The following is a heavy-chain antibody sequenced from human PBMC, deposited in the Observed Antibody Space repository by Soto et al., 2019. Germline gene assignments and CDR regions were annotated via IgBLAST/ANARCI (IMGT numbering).Heavy chain of an antibody. J-gene: IGHJ4*02. V-gene: IGHV3-74*01. CDR3: ATAEVDY. CDR2: VTGDGHTT. Sequence: PGGSLRLSCAASGFTFANSWMRWLRQAPGKGPEWVSRVTGDGHTTQYVDSVKGRFTVSRDNAKNTLYLQMNSLRAEDTAVYYCATAEVDYWGPGTLVTVSS. CDR1: GFTFANSW.